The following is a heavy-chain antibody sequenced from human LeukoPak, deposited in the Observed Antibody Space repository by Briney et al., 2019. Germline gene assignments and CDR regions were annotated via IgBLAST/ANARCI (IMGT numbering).Heavy chain of an antibody. D-gene: IGHD2-2*01. CDR2: IRQDETEK. Sequence: PGGSLRLSCAASGFIFSRHWMSWVRQAPGKGLEWVANIRQDETEKFYVDSVKGRFTISRDNAKNSLYLQMSNLRAEDTAVYYCVRDRYSVVIPAAGPFDIWGQGIVVTVSS. J-gene: IGHJ3*02. CDR1: GFIFSRHW. CDR3: VRDRYSVVIPAAGPFDI. V-gene: IGHV3-7*01.